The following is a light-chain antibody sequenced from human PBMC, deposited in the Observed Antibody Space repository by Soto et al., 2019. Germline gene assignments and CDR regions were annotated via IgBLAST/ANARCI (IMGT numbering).Light chain of an antibody. Sequence: QSVLSQARSVSGSPGQLLTISCTGTSSDVDDYRYVSWYQQYPGKAPKLVIYDGTKRPSGVPDRFSGCNSGNTASLPISGLQAEDEADYYCCSYVTTPEIFGTGTKVTVL. J-gene: IGLJ1*01. CDR1: SSDVDDYRY. CDR3: CSYVTTPEI. CDR2: DGT. V-gene: IGLV2-11*01.